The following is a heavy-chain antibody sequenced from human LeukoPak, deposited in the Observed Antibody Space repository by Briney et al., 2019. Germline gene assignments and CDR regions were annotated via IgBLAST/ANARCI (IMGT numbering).Heavy chain of an antibody. CDR3: ARHLGLKGFDP. V-gene: IGHV4-38-2*01. CDR1: GYSISSGYY. Sequence: SETLSLTCAVSGYSISSGYYWGWIRQPPGKGLEWIGIIYHSGSTYYNPSLKSRVTISVDTSKNQFSLKLSSVTAADTAVYYCARHLGLKGFDPWGQGTLVTVSS. CDR2: IYHSGST. J-gene: IGHJ5*02. D-gene: IGHD3/OR15-3a*01.